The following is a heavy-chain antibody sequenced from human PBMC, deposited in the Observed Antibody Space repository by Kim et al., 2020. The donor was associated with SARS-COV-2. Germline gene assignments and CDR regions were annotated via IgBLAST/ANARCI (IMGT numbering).Heavy chain of an antibody. CDR3: AGYCTGGVCYTSAFDI. Sequence: SETLSLTCTVSGGSISSSSYYWGWIRQPPGKGLEWIGSIYYSGSTYYNPSLKSRVTISVDTSKNQFSLKLSSVTAADTAVYYCAGYCTGGVCYTSAFDIWAKGQWSPSLQ. CDR2: IYYSGST. CDR1: GGSISSSSYY. V-gene: IGHV4-39*01. D-gene: IGHD2-8*02. J-gene: IGHJ3*02.